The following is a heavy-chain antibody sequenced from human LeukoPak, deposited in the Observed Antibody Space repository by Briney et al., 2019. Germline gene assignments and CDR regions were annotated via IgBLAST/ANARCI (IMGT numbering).Heavy chain of an antibody. D-gene: IGHD2-2*01. CDR2: IYYSVST. J-gene: IGHJ3*02. V-gene: IGHV4-59*08. CDR3: ARLFSDTTTSYDVFAI. CDR1: GGSLSTYY. Sequence: SETLSLTCIVSGGSLSTYYWGWLRQHPGDGLEWIGYIYYSVSTNYNPSLKSRVLISLDTSNIQSSLKLSSVTASDTAMYYCARLFSDTTTSYDVFAIWGQGTMVTVSS.